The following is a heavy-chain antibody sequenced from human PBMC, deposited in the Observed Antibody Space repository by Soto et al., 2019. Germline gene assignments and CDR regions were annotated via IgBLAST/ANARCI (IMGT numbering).Heavy chain of an antibody. CDR1: GFTVSSNY. CDR2: IYSGGGT. V-gene: IGHV3-66*01. Sequence: GGSLRLSCAGSGFTVSSNYMSWVRQAPGKGLEWVSVIYSGGGTYYADSVKGRFTISRDNSKNTVYLQMNSLRAEDTAVYYCARAEVGPEGYSSSWLHFDYWGQGTLVTVSS. J-gene: IGHJ4*02. D-gene: IGHD6-13*01. CDR3: ARAEVGPEGYSSSWLHFDY.